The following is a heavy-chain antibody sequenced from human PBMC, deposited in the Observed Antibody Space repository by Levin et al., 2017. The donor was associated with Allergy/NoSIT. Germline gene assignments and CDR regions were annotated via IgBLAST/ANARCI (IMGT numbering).Heavy chain of an antibody. CDR2: IYPGDSDT. CDR3: ARRGAGSDKYSGYDLYYFDY. J-gene: IGHJ4*02. D-gene: IGHD5-12*01. Sequence: GESLKISCKGSGYSFTSYWIGWVRQMPGKGLEWMGIIYPGDSDTRYSPSFQGQVTISADKSISTAYLQWSSLKASDTAMYYCARRGAGSDKYSGYDLYYFDYWGQGTLVTVSS. V-gene: IGHV5-51*01. CDR1: GYSFTSYW.